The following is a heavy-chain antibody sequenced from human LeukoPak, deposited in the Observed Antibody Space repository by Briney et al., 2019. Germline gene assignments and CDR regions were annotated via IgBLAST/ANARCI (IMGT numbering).Heavy chain of an antibody. V-gene: IGHV3-48*01. CDR3: ARGLSCGSTTCYGGVMPVAVNYFYYYMDV. J-gene: IGHJ6*03. CDR2: ISSSSSTI. Sequence: GGSLRLSCAASGFTFSSYSMNWVRQAPGKGLEWVSYISSSSSTIYYADSVKGRFTISRDNAKNSLYLQMNSLRAEDTAVYYCARGLSCGSTTCYGGVMPVAVNYFYYYMDVWGKGATVTVSS. D-gene: IGHD2-2*01. CDR1: GFTFSSYS.